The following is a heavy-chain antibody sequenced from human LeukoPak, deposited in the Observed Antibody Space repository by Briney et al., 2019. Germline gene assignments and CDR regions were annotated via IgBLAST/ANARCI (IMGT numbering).Heavy chain of an antibody. CDR2: ISYDGSNK. J-gene: IGHJ5*02. Sequence: LRLSXAASGFTFSSYAMHWVRQAPGKGLEWVAVISYDGSNKYYADSVKGRFTISRDNSKNTLYLQMNSLRAEDTAVYYCARGRYGDENDNWFDPWGQGTLVTVSS. CDR3: ARGRYGDENDNWFDP. V-gene: IGHV3-30*04. D-gene: IGHD4-17*01. CDR1: GFTFSSYA.